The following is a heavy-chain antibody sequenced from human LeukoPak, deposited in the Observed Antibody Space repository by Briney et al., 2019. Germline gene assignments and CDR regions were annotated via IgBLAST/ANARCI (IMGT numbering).Heavy chain of an antibody. J-gene: IGHJ4*02. CDR2: ISGSGGST. CDR1: GFTFSSYA. Sequence: PGGSLRLSCAASGFTFSSYAMSWVRQAPGKGLEWDSAISGSGGSTYYADSVKGRFTISRDNSKNTLYLQMNSLRAEDTAVYYCAKDWQRHRAGNGDCFDYWGQGTLVTVSS. D-gene: IGHD1-1*01. V-gene: IGHV3-23*01. CDR3: AKDWQRHRAGNGDCFDY.